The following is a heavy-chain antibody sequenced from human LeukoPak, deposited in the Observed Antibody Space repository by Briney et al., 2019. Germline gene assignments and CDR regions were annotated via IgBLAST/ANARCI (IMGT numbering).Heavy chain of an antibody. CDR3: ARTSSGYYAHLDL. J-gene: IGHJ5*02. D-gene: IGHD3-22*01. Sequence: ASVKVSCKASGYTFSKFYIHWVRQAPGQGLEWMGLLNTQPNNDYTNYAQKFQGRVTLTRDMSTNTVYMKLSSLTSEDTAVYYCARTSSGYYAHLDLWGQGTLVTVS. CDR2: LNTQPNNDYT. V-gene: IGHV1-46*01. CDR1: GYTFSKFY.